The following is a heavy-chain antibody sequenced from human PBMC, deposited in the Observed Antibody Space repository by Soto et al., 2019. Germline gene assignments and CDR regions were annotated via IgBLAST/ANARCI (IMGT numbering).Heavy chain of an antibody. V-gene: IGHV4-4*07. Sequence: SETLSLTCTVSGASVSGFYWSWIRKSAGKGLEWIGRIYATGTTDYNPSLKSRVMMSVDTSKEQFSLKLRSVTAADTAVYYCVRDGTKTLRDWFDPWGQGISVTVSS. CDR1: GASVSGFY. CDR2: IYATGTT. D-gene: IGHD1-1*01. CDR3: VRDGTKTLRDWFDP. J-gene: IGHJ5*02.